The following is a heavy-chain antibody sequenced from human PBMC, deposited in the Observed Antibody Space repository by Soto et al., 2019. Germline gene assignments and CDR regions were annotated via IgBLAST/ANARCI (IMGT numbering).Heavy chain of an antibody. CDR1: GGSFSGYY. J-gene: IGHJ4*02. D-gene: IGHD3-10*01. CDR3: ARGYGRNFDY. V-gene: IGHV4-34*01. CDR2: INHSGST. Sequence: QVQLQQWGAGLLKPSETLSLTCAVYGGSFSGYYWNWIRQPPGKGLEWIGEINHSGSTNYNPSLXSXVXIXXDTSKNQFSLRLSSVTAADTAVYYGARGYGRNFDYWGQGTLVTVSS.